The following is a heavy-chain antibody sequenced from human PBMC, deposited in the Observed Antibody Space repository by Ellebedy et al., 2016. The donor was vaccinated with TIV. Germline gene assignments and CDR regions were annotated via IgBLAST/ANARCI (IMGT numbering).Heavy chain of an antibody. Sequence: SETLSLTXAVYGGSFSGYYWSWIRQPPGKGLEWIGEINHSGSTNYNPSLKSRVTISVDTSKNQFSLKLSSVTAADTAVYYCARGRMRYPADWGQGTLVTVSS. J-gene: IGHJ4*02. CDR3: ARGRMRYPAD. CDR1: GGSFSGYY. D-gene: IGHD1-14*01. V-gene: IGHV4-34*01. CDR2: INHSGST.